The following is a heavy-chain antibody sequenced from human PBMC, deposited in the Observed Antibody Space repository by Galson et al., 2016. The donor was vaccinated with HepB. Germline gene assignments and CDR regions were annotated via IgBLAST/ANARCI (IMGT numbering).Heavy chain of an antibody. CDR3: ARHGRDCSSASCSQLDP. CDR1: GGSISSSSYY. CDR2: MYYSGST. D-gene: IGHD2-2*01. J-gene: IGHJ5*02. V-gene: IGHV4-39*01. Sequence: SETLSLTCTVSGGSISSSSYYWGWVRQPPGKGLEWIGSMYYSGSTYYNSSLKGRVTISVDTSKNQFSPKVTSATAADTAVYYCARHGRDCSSASCSQLDPWGQGTLVTVSS.